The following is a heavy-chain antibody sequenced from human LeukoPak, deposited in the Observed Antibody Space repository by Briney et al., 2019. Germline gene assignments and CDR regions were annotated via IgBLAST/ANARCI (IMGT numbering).Heavy chain of an antibody. CDR2: ISGSGGST. J-gene: IGHJ6*03. CDR1: GFTFSSYA. V-gene: IGHV3-23*01. CDR3: AKEGSNYIVVLYYMDV. D-gene: IGHD2-21*01. Sequence: PGGSLRLSCAASGFTFSSYAMSWVRQAPGKGLEWVSAISGSGGSTYYADSVKGRFTISRDNSKNTLYLQVNSLRAEDTAVYYCAKEGSNYIVVLYYMDVWGKGTTVTVSS.